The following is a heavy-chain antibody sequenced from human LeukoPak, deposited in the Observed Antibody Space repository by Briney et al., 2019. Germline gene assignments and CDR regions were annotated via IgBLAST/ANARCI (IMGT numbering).Heavy chain of an antibody. D-gene: IGHD2-8*02. V-gene: IGHV1-2*02. CDR1: GYTFTRYY. Sequence: GASVKVSCKASGYTFTRYYMHWVRQAPGHGLEWMGWINPNSGDTNYAQDFQGRVTMTRDTSISTAYMELSRLRYDDTAVYYCARDLAVFDAFDIWGQGTMVTVSS. CDR2: INPNSGDT. J-gene: IGHJ3*02. CDR3: ARDLAVFDAFDI.